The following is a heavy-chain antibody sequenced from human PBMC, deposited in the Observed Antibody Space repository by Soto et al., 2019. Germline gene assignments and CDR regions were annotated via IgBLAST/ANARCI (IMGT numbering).Heavy chain of an antibody. V-gene: IGHV1-2*02. CDR3: ARIKWGLDYYSGMDV. Sequence: QVQLVQSGAEVKKSGASVKVSCKASGYTFSDYFIQWQRQAPGQGLEWVAWINPKTAATNYAKKFQDRVTVTSDTSFSTAYLELTRLRPDDTALYYCARIKWGLDYYSGMDVWGQGTAVTVSS. CDR2: INPKTAAT. D-gene: IGHD1-26*01. J-gene: IGHJ6*02. CDR1: GYTFSDYF.